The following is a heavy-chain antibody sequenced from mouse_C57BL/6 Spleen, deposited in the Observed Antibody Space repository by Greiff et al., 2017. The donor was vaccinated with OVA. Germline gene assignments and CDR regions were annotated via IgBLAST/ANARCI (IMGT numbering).Heavy chain of an antibody. CDR1: GYSFTGYF. Sequence: EVQLQQSGPELVKPGDSVKISCKASGYSFTGYFMNWVMQSHGKSLEWIGRINPYNGDTFYNQKFKGKATLTVDKSSSTAHMELRSLTSEDSAVYYCARARYGSSFFDVWGTGTTVTVSS. V-gene: IGHV1-20*01. J-gene: IGHJ1*03. D-gene: IGHD1-1*01. CDR3: ARARYGSSFFDV. CDR2: INPYNGDT.